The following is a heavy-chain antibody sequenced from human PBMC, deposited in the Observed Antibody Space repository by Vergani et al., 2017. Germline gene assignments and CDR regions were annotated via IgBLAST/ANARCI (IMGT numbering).Heavy chain of an antibody. CDR3: ARDSPIAVAGRGWFDY. V-gene: IGHV3-30*03. D-gene: IGHD6-19*01. CDR1: GFTFSSYG. CDR2: ISYDGSNK. Sequence: QVQLVESGGGVVQPGRSLRLSCAASGFTFSSYGMHWVRQAPGKGLEWVAVISYDGSNKYYADSVKGRFTISRDNSKNTLYLQMNSLRAEDTAVYYCARDSPIAVAGRGWFDYWGQGTLVTVSS. J-gene: IGHJ4*02.